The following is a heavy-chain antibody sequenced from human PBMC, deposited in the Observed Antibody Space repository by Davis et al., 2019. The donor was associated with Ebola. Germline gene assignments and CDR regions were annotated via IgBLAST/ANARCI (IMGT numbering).Heavy chain of an antibody. CDR1: GYSFTNYW. V-gene: IGHV5-51*01. D-gene: IGHD2-2*01. CDR3: ARVRLGYCSSTSCYYYGMDV. Sequence: GESLKISCQGSGYSFTNYWIGWVRQMPGKGLEWMGIIYPGDSDTRYSPSFQGQVTISADKSISTAYLQWSSLKASDTAMYYCARVRLGYCSSTSCYYYGMDVWGQGTTVTVSS. CDR2: IYPGDSDT. J-gene: IGHJ6*02.